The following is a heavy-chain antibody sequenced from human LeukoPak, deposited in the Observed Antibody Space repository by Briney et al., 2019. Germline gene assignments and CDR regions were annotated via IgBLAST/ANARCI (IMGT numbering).Heavy chain of an antibody. CDR2: IYYSGST. V-gene: IGHV4-59*08. CDR3: ARHRGDYDAFDI. Sequence: SETLSLTCTVSGDSISSYYWSWIRQPPGKGLEWIGYIYYSGSTNYNPSLKSRVTISVDTSKNQFSLKLSSVTAADTAVYYCARHRGDYDAFDIWGQGTMVTVSS. CDR1: GDSISSYY. J-gene: IGHJ3*02. D-gene: IGHD4-17*01.